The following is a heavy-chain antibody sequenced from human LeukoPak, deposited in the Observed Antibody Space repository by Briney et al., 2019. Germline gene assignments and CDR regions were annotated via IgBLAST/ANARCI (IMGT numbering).Heavy chain of an antibody. CDR2: ISPSGGST. CDR1: GYTFTSNY. V-gene: IGHV1-46*01. Sequence: AASVKVSCKAFGYTFTSNYMHWVRQAPGQGPEWMGVISPSGGSTTYAQKFQGRVTLTRDMSTSTDYLELSSLRSEDTAVYYCAKSQYSFGSGATRPLFDYWGQGTQVTVSS. CDR3: AKSQYSFGSGATRPLFDY. J-gene: IGHJ4*02. D-gene: IGHD3-10*01.